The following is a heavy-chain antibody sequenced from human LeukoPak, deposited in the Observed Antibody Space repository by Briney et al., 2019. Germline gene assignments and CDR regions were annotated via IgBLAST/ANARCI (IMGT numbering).Heavy chain of an antibody. CDR2: IRFDGSYR. D-gene: IGHD3-9*01. V-gene: IGHV3-30*02. CDR1: GFTFSSYG. J-gene: IGHJ3*02. CDR3: AKGPYYNILTATIRVRNAFDI. Sequence: QPGGSLRLSCAPSGFTFSSYGMHWVRQAPVKGLEWVAFIRFDGSYRYYADSLKGRFTISRDNSKNTLYLQMNSLRAEDTAMYYCAKGPYYNILTATIRVRNAFDIWGHGTMVTVSS.